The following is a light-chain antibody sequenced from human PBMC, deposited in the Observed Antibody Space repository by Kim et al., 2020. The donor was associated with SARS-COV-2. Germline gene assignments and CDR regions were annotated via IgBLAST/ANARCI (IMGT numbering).Light chain of an antibody. Sequence: AGLTQPPSVSKGLRQTATLTCTGNSNNVVNQGAAWLQQHQGHPPKLLSYRNNSRPSGISERLSASRSGNTASLTITGLQPEDEADYYCSAWDSSLSAWVFGGGTQLTVL. CDR2: RNN. J-gene: IGLJ3*02. V-gene: IGLV10-54*01. CDR3: SAWDSSLSAWV. CDR1: SNNVVNQG.